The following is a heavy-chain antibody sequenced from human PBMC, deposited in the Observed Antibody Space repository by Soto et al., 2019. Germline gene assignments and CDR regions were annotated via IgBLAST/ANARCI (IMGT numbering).Heavy chain of an antibody. CDR1: GGSISSSSYY. CDR2: IYYSGST. J-gene: IGHJ5*02. Sequence: QLQLQESGPGLVKPSETLSLTCTVSGGSISSSSYYWGWIRQPPGKGLEWIGSIYYSGSTYYNPSIKSRVTISVDTSKNQFSLKLSSVTAADTAVYYCARPRSYSNWFDPWGQGTLVTVSS. D-gene: IGHD1-26*01. CDR3: ARPRSYSNWFDP. V-gene: IGHV4-39*01.